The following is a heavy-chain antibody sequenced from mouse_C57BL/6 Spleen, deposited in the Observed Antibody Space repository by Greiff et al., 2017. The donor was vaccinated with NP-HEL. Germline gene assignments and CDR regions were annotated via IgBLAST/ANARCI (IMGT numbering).Heavy chain of an antibody. J-gene: IGHJ4*01. CDR1: GYTFTSYW. CDR2: IDPSDSET. V-gene: IGHV1-52*01. CDR3: ARGVNWAFYAMDY. Sequence: QVQLKQPGAELVRPGSSVKLSCKASGYTFTSYWMHWVKQRPIQGLEWIGNIDPSDSETHYNQKFKDKATLTVDKSSSTAYMQLSSLTSEDSAVYYCARGVNWAFYAMDYWGQGTSVTVSS. D-gene: IGHD4-1*01.